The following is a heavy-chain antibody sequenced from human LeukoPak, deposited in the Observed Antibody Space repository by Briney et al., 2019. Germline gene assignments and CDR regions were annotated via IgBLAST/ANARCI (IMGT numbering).Heavy chain of an antibody. D-gene: IGHD2-15*01. CDR2: IYYSGST. CDR3: ARGGPRHPVVVAATRFRYFDY. CDR1: GGSVSSGSYY. V-gene: IGHV4-61*01. J-gene: IGHJ4*02. Sequence: PSETLSLTCTVSGGSVSSGSYYWSWIRQPPGKGLEWIGYIYYSGSTNYNPSLKSRVTISVDTSKNQFSLKPSSVTAADTAVYYCARGGPRHPVVVAATRFRYFDYWGQGTLVTVSS.